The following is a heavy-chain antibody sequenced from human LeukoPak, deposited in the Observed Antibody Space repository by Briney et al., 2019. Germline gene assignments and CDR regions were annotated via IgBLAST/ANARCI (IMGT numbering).Heavy chain of an antibody. CDR3: AREGYSSSWYSGAFDI. CDR1: GFTFSSYG. J-gene: IGHJ3*02. D-gene: IGHD6-13*01. V-gene: IGHV3-23*01. Sequence: GGSLRLSCAASGFTFSSYGMSWVRQAPGKGLEWVSAISGSGGSTYYADSVKGRFTISRDNSKNTLYLQMNSLRAEDTAVYYCAREGYSSSWYSGAFDIWGQGTMVTVSS. CDR2: ISGSGGST.